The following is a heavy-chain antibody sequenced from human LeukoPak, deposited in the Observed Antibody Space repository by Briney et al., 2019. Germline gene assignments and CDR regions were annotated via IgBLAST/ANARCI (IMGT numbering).Heavy chain of an antibody. CDR3: VRELSNPAN. V-gene: IGHV3-74*01. D-gene: IGHD4-11*01. CDR2: IKTDETIT. CDR1: GFTFSSYW. J-gene: IGHJ4*02. Sequence: GGSLRLSCAASGFTFSSYWMHWVRQAPGKGLVWVSRIKTDETITDYAESVKGRFTISRDNAKNTVSLLMNSLRAEDTAIYYCVRELSNPANWGQGTRVVVSS.